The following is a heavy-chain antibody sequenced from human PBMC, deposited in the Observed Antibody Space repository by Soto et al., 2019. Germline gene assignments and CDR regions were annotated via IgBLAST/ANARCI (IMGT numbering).Heavy chain of an antibody. J-gene: IGHJ4*02. D-gene: IGHD1-26*01. Sequence: QVQLQESGPGLVKPSETLSLTCTVSGGSISSYYWTWIRQPPGKGLEWIGCVHDSGTTNYSPSLKSRLTIAVDTSTNQFSMKLNSVTAADTAVYYCATTPGGSSYYEFDYWGQGTLLTVSS. CDR3: ATTPGGSSYYEFDY. CDR2: VHDSGTT. V-gene: IGHV4-59*01. CDR1: GGSISSYY.